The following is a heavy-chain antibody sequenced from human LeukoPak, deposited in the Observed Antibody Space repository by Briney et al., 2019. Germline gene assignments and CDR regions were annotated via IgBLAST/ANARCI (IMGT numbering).Heavy chain of an antibody. D-gene: IGHD6-25*01. Sequence: SETLSPTCTVSGGSISSGDYYWSWIRQPPGKGLEWIGYIYYSGSTYYNPSHKSRVTISVDTSKNQFSLKLSSVTAADTAVYYCAREVLYSSAGKDYWGQGTLVTVSS. CDR3: AREVLYSSAGKDY. CDR2: IYYSGST. CDR1: GGSISSGDYY. J-gene: IGHJ4*02. V-gene: IGHV4-30-4*08.